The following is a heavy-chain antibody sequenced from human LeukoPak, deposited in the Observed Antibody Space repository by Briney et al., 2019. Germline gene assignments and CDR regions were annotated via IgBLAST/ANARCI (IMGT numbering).Heavy chain of an antibody. CDR1: GVIISSEY. Sequence: GGSLRLSCVVSGVIISSEYMSWVREAPGKGLEWVSVIYRGDATYYAESVKGRFTISRDSSKNTLYLQMNSLSAEDTAMYYCVREIGNSGNYDWGQGTLVTVPS. J-gene: IGHJ4*02. CDR3: VREIGNSGNYD. V-gene: IGHV3-53*01. D-gene: IGHD3-16*01. CDR2: IYRGDAT.